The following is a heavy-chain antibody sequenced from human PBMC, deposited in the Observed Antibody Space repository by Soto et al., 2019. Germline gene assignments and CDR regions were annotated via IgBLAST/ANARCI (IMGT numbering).Heavy chain of an antibody. J-gene: IGHJ6*02. Sequence: QVQLVQSGAEVKKPGASVKVSCKASGYTYTSYGISWVRQAPGQGLEWMGWISAYNGNTNYAQKLQGRVTMTTDTSTSTAYMELMSLRSDDTAVYYCARAAVAGLYYYYGMDAWGQGTTVTVSS. V-gene: IGHV1-18*01. CDR3: ARAAVAGLYYYYGMDA. D-gene: IGHD6-19*01. CDR1: GYTYTSYG. CDR2: ISAYNGNT.